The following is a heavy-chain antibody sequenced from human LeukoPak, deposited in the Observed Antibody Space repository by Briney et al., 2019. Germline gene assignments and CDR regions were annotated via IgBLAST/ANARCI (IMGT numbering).Heavy chain of an antibody. D-gene: IGHD4-17*01. CDR3: ARVGFTFQTTKEYYFDY. V-gene: IGHV3-66*01. CDR1: GFTVSSNY. Sequence: GGSLRLSCAASGFTVSSNYMRWVRQAPGKGLEWVSVIYSGGSTYYADSVKGRFTISRDNSKNTLYLQMNSLRAEDTAVYYCARVGFTFQTTKEYYFDYWGQGTLVTVSS. CDR2: IYSGGST. J-gene: IGHJ4*02.